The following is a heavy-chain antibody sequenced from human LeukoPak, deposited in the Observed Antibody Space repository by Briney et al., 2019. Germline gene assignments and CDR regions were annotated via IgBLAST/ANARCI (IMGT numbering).Heavy chain of an antibody. V-gene: IGHV3-23*01. Sequence: PGGSLRLSYAPSGFTFSSYAMSWVRQAPGKGLEWVAVISGGGSGTYYADSVRGRFTISRDNSKNTVYLQMNSLRAEDTAIYYCAKAIGISGYLSRDAFDIWGQGTMVTVSS. CDR1: GFTFSSYA. CDR2: ISGGGSGT. CDR3: AKAIGISGYLSRDAFDI. D-gene: IGHD3-22*01. J-gene: IGHJ3*02.